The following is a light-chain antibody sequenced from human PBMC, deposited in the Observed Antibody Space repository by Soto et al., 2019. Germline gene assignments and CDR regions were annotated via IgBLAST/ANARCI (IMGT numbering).Light chain of an antibody. CDR3: QQYNNYSPRT. CDR1: QSSNW. CDR2: KAS. J-gene: IGKJ1*01. V-gene: IGKV1-5*03. Sequence: DIQMTQSPSTLSASVGDRVTITRRASQSSNWLAWYQQKPGKAPKLLIYKASSLESGVPSRFSGSGSGTEFTLTISSLQPDDFATYYCQQYNNYSPRTFGQGTKVEIK.